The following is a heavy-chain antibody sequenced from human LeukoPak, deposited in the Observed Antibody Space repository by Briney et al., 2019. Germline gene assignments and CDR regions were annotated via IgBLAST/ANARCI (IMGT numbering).Heavy chain of an antibody. CDR3: AKDMEMATIQRVFDY. CDR1: GFTFDDYA. Sequence: PPGRSLRLSCAASGFTFDDYAMPWVRQAPGKGLEWVSGISWNSGSIGYADSVKDRFTISRDNAKNSLYLQMNSLRAEDTALYYCAKDMEMATIQRVFDYWGQGTLVTVSS. V-gene: IGHV3-9*01. D-gene: IGHD5-12*01. CDR2: ISWNSGSI. J-gene: IGHJ4*02.